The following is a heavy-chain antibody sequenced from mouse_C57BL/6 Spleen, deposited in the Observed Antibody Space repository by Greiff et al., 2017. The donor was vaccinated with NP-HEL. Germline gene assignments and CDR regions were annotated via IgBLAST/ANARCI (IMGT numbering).Heavy chain of an antibody. J-gene: IGHJ1*03. V-gene: IGHV5-4*01. CDR3: ARDQGYYGSSYWYFDV. D-gene: IGHD1-1*01. CDR1: GFTFSSYA. CDR2: ISDGGSYT. Sequence: DVKLVESGGGLVKPGGSLKLSCAASGFTFSSYAMSWVRQTPEKRLEWVATISDGGSYTYYPDNVKGRFTISRDNAKNNLYLQMSHLKSEDTAMYYCARDQGYYGSSYWYFDVWGTGTTVTVSS.